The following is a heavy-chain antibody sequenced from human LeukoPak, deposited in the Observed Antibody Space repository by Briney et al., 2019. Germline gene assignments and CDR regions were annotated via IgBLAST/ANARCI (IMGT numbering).Heavy chain of an antibody. D-gene: IGHD3-10*01. Sequence: GASVKVSCKASGYTFTSYGISWVRQAPGQGLEWMGWISAYNGNINYAQKLQGRVTMTTDTSTSTAYVELRSLRSDDTAVYYCARYYGSGSYPASDYWGQGTLVTVSS. V-gene: IGHV1-18*01. J-gene: IGHJ4*02. CDR3: ARYYGSGSYPASDY. CDR1: GYTFTSYG. CDR2: ISAYNGNI.